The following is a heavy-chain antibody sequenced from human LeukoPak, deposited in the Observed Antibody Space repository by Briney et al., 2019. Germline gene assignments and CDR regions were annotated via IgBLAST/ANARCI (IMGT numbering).Heavy chain of an antibody. Sequence: GGSLRLSCAASGFTFSSYAMSWVRQAPGKGLEWVSVISGSGGSTYYADSVKGRFTISRDNSKNTLYLQMNSLRAEDTAVYYCAKARSYDSSGYYGYWGQGTLVTVSS. CDR3: AKARSYDSSGYYGY. CDR1: GFTFSSYA. D-gene: IGHD3-22*01. V-gene: IGHV3-23*01. J-gene: IGHJ4*02. CDR2: ISGSGGST.